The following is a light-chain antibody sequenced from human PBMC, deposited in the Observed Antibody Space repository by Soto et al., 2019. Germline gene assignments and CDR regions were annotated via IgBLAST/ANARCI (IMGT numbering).Light chain of an antibody. V-gene: IGKV1-39*01. J-gene: IGKJ1*01. Sequence: DIQMTQSPSSLSASVGDRVTITCRTSQSISSYLNWYQQKAGKAPKLLIYAASSLQSGVPSRFSGSGSGTDFTLTISRLEPEDFAVYYCQQYGGSHPVTFGQGTKVDIK. CDR1: QSISSY. CDR2: AAS. CDR3: QQYGGSHPVT.